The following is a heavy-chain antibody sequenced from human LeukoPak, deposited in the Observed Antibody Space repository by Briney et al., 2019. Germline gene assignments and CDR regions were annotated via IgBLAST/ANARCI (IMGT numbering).Heavy chain of an antibody. V-gene: IGHV4-39*01. CDR2: IYYSGST. J-gene: IGHJ4*02. CDR3: ARHGPPTQYFDY. CDR1: GGSISSSSYY. Sequence: SETLSLTCTVSGGSISSSSYYWGWIRQPPGKGLEWIGSIYYSGSTYYNPSLKSRVTISVDTSKNQFSLKLSSVTAADTAVYYCARHGPPTQYFDYWGQGTLVTVSS.